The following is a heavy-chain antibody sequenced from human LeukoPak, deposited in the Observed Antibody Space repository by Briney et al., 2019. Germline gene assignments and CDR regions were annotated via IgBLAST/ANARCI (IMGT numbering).Heavy chain of an antibody. J-gene: IGHJ6*02. CDR2: IYYSGST. V-gene: IGHV4-59*08. CDR1: GGSISPYY. D-gene: IGHD5-18*01. CDR3: ARHALYSSITRNYYYGMDV. Sequence: PSETLSLTCTVSGGSISPYYWSWIRQPPGKGLEWIGYIYYSGSTNYNPSLKSRVTISVDTSKNQFSLKLSSVTAADTAVYYCARHALYSSITRNYYYGMDVWGQGTTVTVSS.